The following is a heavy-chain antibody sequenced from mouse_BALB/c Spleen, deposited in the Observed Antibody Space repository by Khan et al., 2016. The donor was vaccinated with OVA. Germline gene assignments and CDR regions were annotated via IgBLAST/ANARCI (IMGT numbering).Heavy chain of an antibody. D-gene: IGHD2-1*01. CDR2: IDPANGDT. CDR1: GFNIKDTY. J-gene: IGHJ3*01. CDR3: ATLYVNPFAY. V-gene: IGHV14-3*02. Sequence: VQLQQSRAELLKPGASVKLSCTSSGFNIKDTYMHWVKQRPEQGLEWIGRIDPANGDTKYDPKFQGKATITADTSSNTAFLQLSSLTSEDTAVYYFATLYVNPFAYWGQGTLVTVSA.